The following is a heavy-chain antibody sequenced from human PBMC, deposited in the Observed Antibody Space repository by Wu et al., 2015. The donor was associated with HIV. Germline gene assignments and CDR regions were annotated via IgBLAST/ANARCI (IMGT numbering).Heavy chain of an antibody. J-gene: IGHJ1*01. V-gene: IGHV1-69*05. Sequence: QVQLVQSGAEVKKPGSSVKVSCKASGGTFSSYAISWVRQAPGQGLEWMGGIIPIFGTANYAQKFQGRVTMTRNTSTNTAFMELSSLRSEDTAVYYCARAPRSRPSGYFQHWGQGTLVTVSS. CDR2: IIPIFGTA. CDR3: ARAPRSRPSGYFQH. D-gene: IGHD1-26*01. CDR1: GGTFSSYA.